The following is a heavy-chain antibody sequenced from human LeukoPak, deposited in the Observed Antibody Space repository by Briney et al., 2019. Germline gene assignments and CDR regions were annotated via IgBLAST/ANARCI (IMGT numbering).Heavy chain of an antibody. V-gene: IGHV3-48*03. CDR3: AREGDRGSSWYSDAFDI. CDR2: ISSSGSTI. Sequence: GGSLRLSCAASGFTFSNFAVSWVRQAPGKGLEWVSYISSSGSTIYYADSVKGRFTISRDNAKNSLYLQMNSLRAEDTAVYYCAREGDRGSSWYSDAFDIWGQGTMVTVSS. J-gene: IGHJ3*02. CDR1: GFTFSNFA. D-gene: IGHD6-13*01.